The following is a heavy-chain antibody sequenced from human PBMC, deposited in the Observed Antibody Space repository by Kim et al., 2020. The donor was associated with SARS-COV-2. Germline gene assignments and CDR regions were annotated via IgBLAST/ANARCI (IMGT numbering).Heavy chain of an antibody. CDR3: AKAVGSSWYIRYYYYYGMDV. D-gene: IGHD6-13*01. J-gene: IGHJ6*02. V-gene: IGHV3-30*18. Sequence: GGSLRLSCAASGFTFSSYGMNWVRQAPGKGLEWVAVISYDGSNKYYADSVKGRFTISRDNSKNTLYLQMNSLRAEDTAVYYCAKAVGSSWYIRYYYYYGMDVWGQGTTVTVSS. CDR1: GFTFSSYG. CDR2: ISYDGSNK.